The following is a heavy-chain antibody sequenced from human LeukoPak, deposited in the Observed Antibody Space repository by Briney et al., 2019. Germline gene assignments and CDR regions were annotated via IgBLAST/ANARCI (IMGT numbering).Heavy chain of an antibody. D-gene: IGHD3-22*01. Sequence: GGPLRLSCATSGFTFKSYAMNWVRQSPGEGLEWVSSISGDSTDIYYADSLMGRSTISRDNAKNSLYLQINSLRAEDTAIYYCARRGYSDSSGYDYWGQGTLVTVSS. CDR2: ISGDSTDI. CDR1: GFTFKSYA. CDR3: ARRGYSDSSGYDY. J-gene: IGHJ4*02. V-gene: IGHV3-21*01.